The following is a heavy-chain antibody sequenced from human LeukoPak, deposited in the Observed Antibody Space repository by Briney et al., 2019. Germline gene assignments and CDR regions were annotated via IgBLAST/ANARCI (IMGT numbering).Heavy chain of an antibody. V-gene: IGHV3-21*01. CDR2: ISSSSSYI. Sequence: GGSLRLSCAASGFTFSSYSMNWVRQAPGKGLEWVSSISSSSSYIYYADSVKGRFTISRDNAKNSLYLQMNSLRAEDTSVNYCARDLEYSYAPIWVQGALVTVSS. CDR1: GFTFSSYS. CDR3: ARDLEYSYAPI. J-gene: IGHJ4*02. D-gene: IGHD5-18*01.